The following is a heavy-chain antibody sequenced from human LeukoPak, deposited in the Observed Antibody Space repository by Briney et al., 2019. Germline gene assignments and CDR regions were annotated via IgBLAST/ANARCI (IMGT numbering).Heavy chain of an antibody. Sequence: TGGSLRLSCAASRFTFSSYAMTWVRQPPGKGLEWVSGISGGGGSTYYADSVKGRFTISRDNSKNTLYLQMNSLRAEDTAVYYCAKVHYYDSSGYYYYYYGMDVWGQGTTVTVSS. CDR2: ISGGGGST. J-gene: IGHJ6*02. V-gene: IGHV3-23*01. D-gene: IGHD3-22*01. CDR3: AKVHYYDSSGYYYYYYGMDV. CDR1: RFTFSSYA.